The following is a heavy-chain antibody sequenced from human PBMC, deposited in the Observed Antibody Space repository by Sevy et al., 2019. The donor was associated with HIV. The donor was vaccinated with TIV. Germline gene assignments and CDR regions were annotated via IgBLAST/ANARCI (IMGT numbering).Heavy chain of an antibody. V-gene: IGHV3-23*01. D-gene: IGHD2-8*01. CDR2: ISGTGDNT. CDR3: AKKMGGGSGMAFLVDY. CDR1: GFTFSSFA. J-gene: IGHJ4*02. Sequence: GGSLRLSCAASGFTFSSFAMGWVRQAPGKGLDWISVISGTGDNTYYADSVKGRFTISRDNSKNPLFLQMNSLRAEDTAIFYCAKKMGGGSGMAFLVDYWGQGTLVTVSS.